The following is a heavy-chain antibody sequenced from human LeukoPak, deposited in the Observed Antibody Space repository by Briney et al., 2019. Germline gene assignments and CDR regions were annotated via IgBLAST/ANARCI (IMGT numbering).Heavy chain of an antibody. Sequence: PGGSLRLSCAASGFTFSTYWMSWVRQAPGKGLEWVANIKQDGSEKYYADSVKGRFTISRDNSKNTLYLQMNSLRAEDTAVYYCARDKYGQYWYFDLWGRGTLVTVSS. CDR2: IKQDGSEK. CDR3: ARDKYGQYWYFDL. J-gene: IGHJ2*01. V-gene: IGHV3-7*01. CDR1: GFTFSTYW. D-gene: IGHD2-2*01.